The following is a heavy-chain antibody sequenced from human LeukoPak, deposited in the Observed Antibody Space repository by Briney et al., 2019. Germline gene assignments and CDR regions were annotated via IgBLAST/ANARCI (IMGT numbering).Heavy chain of an antibody. CDR3: AREDMWAFDI. V-gene: IGHV3-7*01. Sequence: GGSLRLSCAASGCTFIYYWLSWVRQAAGKGLAGVANLKPDGSDKYYVDSVKGRFTISRDNAKNSLYLQMNSLRAEDTAVYYCAREDMWAFDIWGQGTMVTVSS. CDR1: GCTFIYYW. D-gene: IGHD2-15*01. J-gene: IGHJ3*02. CDR2: LKPDGSDK.